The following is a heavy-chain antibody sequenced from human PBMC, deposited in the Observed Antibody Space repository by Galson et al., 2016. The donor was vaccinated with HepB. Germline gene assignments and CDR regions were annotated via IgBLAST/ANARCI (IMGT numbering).Heavy chain of an antibody. Sequence: SVKVSCKASGYTFTRYYIHWVRQAPGQGLEWMGVINPSGGSTKDAQKFQGRVTMTRDTSTSTVYMELSSQRSEDTAVYFCARGGYYDSSGSLRYWGQGTLVTVSS. CDR1: GYTFTRYY. CDR3: ARGGYYDSSGSLRY. CDR2: INPSGGST. J-gene: IGHJ4*02. V-gene: IGHV1-46*01. D-gene: IGHD3-22*01.